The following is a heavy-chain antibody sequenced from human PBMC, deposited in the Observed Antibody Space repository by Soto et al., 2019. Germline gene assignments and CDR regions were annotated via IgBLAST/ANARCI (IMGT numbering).Heavy chain of an antibody. CDR3: ARGVRLLATPGYATDY. J-gene: IGHJ4*02. CDR1: GGSISSGGYY. Sequence: LSETLSLTCTVSGGSISSGGYYWSWIRQHPGKGLEWIGYIYYSGSTYYNPSLKSPVTISVDTSKNQFSLRSEDTAVYYCARGVRLLATPGYATDYWGQGTLVTVSS. V-gene: IGHV4-31*01. CDR2: IYYSGST. D-gene: IGHD5-12*01.